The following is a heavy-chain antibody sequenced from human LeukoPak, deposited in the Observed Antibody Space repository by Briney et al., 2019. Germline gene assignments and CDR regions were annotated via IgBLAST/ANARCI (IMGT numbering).Heavy chain of an antibody. CDR2: IKEDGGIK. CDR1: GFTFSSYS. Sequence: GGSLRLSCAASGFTFSSYSMNWVRQAPGKGLEWVANIKEDGGIKSYVDSVRGRFTISRDNAEDSLSLQMNSLRAEDTGVYYCARDPGRGGAAAMDYWGQGTLVTVSS. J-gene: IGHJ4*02. D-gene: IGHD6-13*01. V-gene: IGHV3-7*01. CDR3: ARDPGRGGAAAMDY.